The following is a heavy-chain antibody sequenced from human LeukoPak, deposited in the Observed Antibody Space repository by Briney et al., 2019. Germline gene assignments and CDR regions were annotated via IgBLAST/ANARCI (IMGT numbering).Heavy chain of an antibody. Sequence: SETLSLTCTVSGGSISSGDYYWSWIRQPPGKGLEWIGYIYYSGSTNYNPSLKSRVTISVDTSKNQFSLKLSSVTAADTAVYYCARYDILTGYYCYWGQGTLVTVSS. J-gene: IGHJ4*02. V-gene: IGHV4-61*08. CDR1: GGSISSGDYY. CDR3: ARYDILTGYYCY. CDR2: IYYSGST. D-gene: IGHD3-9*01.